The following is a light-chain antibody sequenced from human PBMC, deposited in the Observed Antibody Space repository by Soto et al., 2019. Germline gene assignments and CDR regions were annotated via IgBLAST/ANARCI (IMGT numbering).Light chain of an antibody. J-gene: IGKJ4*01. CDR2: KTS. CDR1: QSISSW. V-gene: IGKV1-5*03. CDR3: QQYKSFSLT. Sequence: DIQMTQSPSTLSASVGDRVTITCRASQSISSWLAWYQQKPGKAPKLLIYKTSNLESGVPSRFSGSGSGTEFSLTISSLQPDDFATDYCQQYKSFSLTFGGGTRVEVK.